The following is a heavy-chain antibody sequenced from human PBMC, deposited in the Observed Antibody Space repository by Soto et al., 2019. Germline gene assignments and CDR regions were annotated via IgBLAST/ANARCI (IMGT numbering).Heavy chain of an antibody. J-gene: IGHJ4*02. V-gene: IGHV4-39*01. CDR2: IYYSGST. D-gene: IGHD3-16*02. CDR3: ARLPNIGSDY. Sequence: SETLSLTCTVSGGSISSSSYYWGWIRQPPGKGLEWIGSIYYSGSTYYNPSLKSRVTISVDTSKNQFSLKLSSVTAADTAVYYCARLPNIGSDYWGQGTLVTVSS. CDR1: GGSISSSSYY.